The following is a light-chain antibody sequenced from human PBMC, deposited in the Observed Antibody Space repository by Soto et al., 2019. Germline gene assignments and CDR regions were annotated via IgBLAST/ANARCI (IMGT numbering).Light chain of an antibody. Sequence: HSVLTQSPSESATPGQRVTISCSGSGSNIGTHAVNWYQQVPGTAPTLLIFRNHQRPSGVPDRFSGSKSGTSASLAISGPQSEDEADYYCAAWDDSLRAVVFGGGTKLTVL. CDR2: RNH. CDR1: GSNIGTHA. J-gene: IGLJ2*01. V-gene: IGLV1-44*01. CDR3: AAWDDSLRAVV.